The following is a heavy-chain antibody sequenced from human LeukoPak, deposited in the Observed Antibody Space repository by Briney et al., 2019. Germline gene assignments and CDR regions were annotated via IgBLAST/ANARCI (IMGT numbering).Heavy chain of an antibody. CDR2: INPSGGST. V-gene: IGHV1-46*03. Sequence: ASVKVSCKASGYTFTSYYMHWVRQAPGQGLEWMGIINPSGGSTSYAQKFQGRVTMTRDTSTSTVYMELGSLRSEDTAVYYCARDPLGVYFDYWGQGTLVTVSS. J-gene: IGHJ4*02. CDR3: ARDPLGVYFDY. CDR1: GYTFTSYY.